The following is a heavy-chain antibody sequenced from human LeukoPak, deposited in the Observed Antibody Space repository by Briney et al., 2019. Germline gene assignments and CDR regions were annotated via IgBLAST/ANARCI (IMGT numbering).Heavy chain of an antibody. CDR1: GGTFSSYA. J-gene: IGHJ4*02. CDR3: ARVRYYGSGSYYYFDY. CDR2: IIPIFGTA. Sequence: SVKVSCKASGGTFSSYAISWVRQAPGQGLAWMGGIIPIFGTANYAQKFQGRVTITADESTSTAYMELSSLRSEDTAVYYCARVRYYGSGSYYYFDYWGQGTLVTVSS. D-gene: IGHD3-10*01. V-gene: IGHV1-69*13.